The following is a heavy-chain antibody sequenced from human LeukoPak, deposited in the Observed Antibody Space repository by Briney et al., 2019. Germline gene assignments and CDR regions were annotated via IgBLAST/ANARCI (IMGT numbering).Heavy chain of an antibody. CDR1: GFTFSSYW. CDR2: IKQDGSER. J-gene: IGHJ4*02. D-gene: IGHD4/OR15-4a*01. Sequence: GGSLRLSCAASGFTFSSYWMTWVRQAPGKGLEWVANIKQDGSERNYVDSVKRRFTISRDNAKTSLYLQMNTLRDEDTAVYYCATGAGGGYWGQGTLVTVSS. V-gene: IGHV3-7*03. CDR3: ATGAGGGY.